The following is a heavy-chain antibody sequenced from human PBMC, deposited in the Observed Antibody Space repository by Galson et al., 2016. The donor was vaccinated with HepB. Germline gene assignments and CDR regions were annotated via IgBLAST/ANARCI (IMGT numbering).Heavy chain of an antibody. CDR2: IDPFDSYT. J-gene: IGHJ4*01. CDR1: GYSFTNYW. CDR3: ASGTPQTPGHDFDHTPPNA. Sequence: QSGAEVKKPGESLRISCKGSGYSFTNYWLHWVRHMPGKGLEWMGRIDPFDSYTNYSPSFQGHVTISADTSISTAYLQWGSLKASDTAIYYCASGTPQTPGHDFDHTPPNAWGHGTLVTFSS. V-gene: IGHV5-10-1*01. D-gene: IGHD1-14*01.